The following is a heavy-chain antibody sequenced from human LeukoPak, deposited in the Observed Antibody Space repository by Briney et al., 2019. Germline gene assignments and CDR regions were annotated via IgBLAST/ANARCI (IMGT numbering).Heavy chain of an antibody. D-gene: IGHD4-17*01. V-gene: IGHV4-39*01. J-gene: IGHJ4*02. CDR1: GGSISSSSYY. Sequence: KPSETLSLTCTVSGGSISSSSYYWGWIRQPPGKGLEWIGSIYYSGSTYYNPSLKSRVTISVDTSKNQFSPKLSSVTAADTAVYYCASADSGYGDYGWVIDYWGQGTLVTVSS. CDR3: ASADSGYGDYGWVIDY. CDR2: IYYSGST.